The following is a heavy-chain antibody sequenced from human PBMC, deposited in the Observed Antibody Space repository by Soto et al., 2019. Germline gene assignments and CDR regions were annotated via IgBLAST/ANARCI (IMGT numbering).Heavy chain of an antibody. V-gene: IGHV1-2*04. D-gene: IGHD3-22*01. CDR3: ARAFYDSSGYYYDY. CDR1: GYTFTGYY. J-gene: IGHJ4*02. Sequence: ASVKVSCKASGYTFTGYYMHWVRQAPGKGREWMGWINPNSGGTNYAQKFQGWVTMTRDTSISTAYMELSRLRSDDTAVYYCARAFYDSSGYYYDYWGQGTLVTVSS. CDR2: INPNSGGT.